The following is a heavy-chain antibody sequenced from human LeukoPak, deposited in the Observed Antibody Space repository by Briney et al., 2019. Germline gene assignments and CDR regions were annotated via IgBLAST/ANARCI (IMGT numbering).Heavy chain of an antibody. Sequence: SETLSLTCTVSGGSISSYYWSWIRQPPGKGLEWIGYIYYSGSTNYNPSLKSRVTISVDTSKNQFSLELSSVTAADTAVYYCALATEDAFDIWGQGTMVTVSS. CDR3: ALATEDAFDI. CDR1: GGSISSYY. V-gene: IGHV4-59*08. D-gene: IGHD1-26*01. CDR2: IYYSGST. J-gene: IGHJ3*02.